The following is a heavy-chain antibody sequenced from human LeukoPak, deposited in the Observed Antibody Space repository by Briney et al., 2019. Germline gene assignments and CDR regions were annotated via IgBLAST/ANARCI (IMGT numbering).Heavy chain of an antibody. Sequence: GASLQISCKGSGYSFTSYWISWVRQVPGKGLEWMGRIDPSDSYTNYSPSFQGHVTISADKSISTAYLQWSSLKASDTAMYYCARQASQPGIAAAGTLDYWGQGTLVTVSS. D-gene: IGHD6-13*01. V-gene: IGHV5-10-1*01. CDR3: ARQASQPGIAAAGTLDY. CDR1: GYSFTSYW. J-gene: IGHJ4*02. CDR2: IDPSDSYT.